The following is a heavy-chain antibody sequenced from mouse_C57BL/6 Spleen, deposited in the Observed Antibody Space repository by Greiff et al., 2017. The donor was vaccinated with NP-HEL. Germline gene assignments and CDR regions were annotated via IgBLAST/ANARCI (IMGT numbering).Heavy chain of an antibody. D-gene: IGHD4-1*01. CDR2: IWSDGST. CDR1: GFSLTSYG. V-gene: IGHV2-6-1*01. CDR3: ARHGRRRDYAMDY. Sequence: VKLVESGPGLVAPSQSLSITCTVSGFSLTSYGVHWVRQPPGKGLEWLVVIWSDGSTTYNSALKSRLSISKDNSKSQVFLKMNSLQTDDTAMYYCARHGRRRDYAMDYWGQGTSVTVSS. J-gene: IGHJ4*01.